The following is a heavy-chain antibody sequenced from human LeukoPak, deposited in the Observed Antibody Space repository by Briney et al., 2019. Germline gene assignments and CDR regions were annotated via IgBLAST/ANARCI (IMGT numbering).Heavy chain of an antibody. J-gene: IGHJ3*02. CDR1: GGSIGSGSYY. CDR3: ARDVTYYDILTGYYRDAFDI. Sequence: SETLSLTCTVSGGSIGSGSYYWSWIRQPPGKGLEWIGSIYYSGSTYYNPSLKSRVTISVDTSKNQFSLKLSSVTAADTAVYYCARDVTYYDILTGYYRDAFDIWGQGTMVTVSS. CDR2: IYYSGST. D-gene: IGHD3-9*01. V-gene: IGHV4-39*02.